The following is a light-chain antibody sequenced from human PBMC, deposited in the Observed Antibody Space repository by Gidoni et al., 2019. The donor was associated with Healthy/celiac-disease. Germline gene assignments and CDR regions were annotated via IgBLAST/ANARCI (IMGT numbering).Light chain of an antibody. CDR3: QAWDSSTDVV. J-gene: IGLJ2*01. CDR2: QDR. Sequence: SYELTQPPSVSVSPGQTASITCSGDNLGDKYACWYQQKPGQSPVLVIYQDRKRPSGIPDRFSGSNSGNTATLTISGTQAMDEADYYCQAWDSSTDVVFGGGTKLTVL. V-gene: IGLV3-1*01. CDR1: NLGDKY.